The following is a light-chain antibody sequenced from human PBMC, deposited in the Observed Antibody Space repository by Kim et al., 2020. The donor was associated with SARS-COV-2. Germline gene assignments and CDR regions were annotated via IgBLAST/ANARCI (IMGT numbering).Light chain of an antibody. CDR3: QQANSFPPWT. J-gene: IGKJ1*01. Sequence: IQLTQSPSSVSASVGDRVTITCRASQDINTWLGWYQQKPGKAPKLLIYGASNLQSGVPSRFSGSGSGTDFTLTISRLQPDDCATYYRQQANSFPPWTFGQGTKVDIK. CDR1: QDINTW. V-gene: IGKV1-12*01. CDR2: GAS.